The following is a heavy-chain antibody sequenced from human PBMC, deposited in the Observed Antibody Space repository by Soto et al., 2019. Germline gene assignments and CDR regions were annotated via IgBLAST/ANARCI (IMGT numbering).Heavy chain of an antibody. J-gene: IGHJ5*02. D-gene: IGHD4-4*01. CDR2: ISAYNGNT. CDR1: GYTFTSYG. CDR3: ARAPFMTTPNWFDP. Sequence: GASVKVSCKASGYTFTSYGISWVRPAPGQRLEWMGWISAYNGNTNYAQKLQGRVTMTTDTSTSTAYMELRNLRSDDTAVYYCARAPFMTTPNWFDPWDQGTLVTVSS. V-gene: IGHV1-18*04.